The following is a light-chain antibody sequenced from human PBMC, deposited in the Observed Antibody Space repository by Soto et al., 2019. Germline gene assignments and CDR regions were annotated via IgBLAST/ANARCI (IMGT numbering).Light chain of an antibody. CDR1: ETVSSNY. Sequence: KQAPATLSVSPGERATLSCRASETVSSNYLAWYQQNPGQAPRLLIYSASTRATGIPDRFTGSGSGTDFTLTINRVEPEDFAVYFCQQYAGSPRTFGQGTKVDIK. J-gene: IGKJ1*01. V-gene: IGKV3-20*01. CDR3: QQYAGSPRT. CDR2: SAS.